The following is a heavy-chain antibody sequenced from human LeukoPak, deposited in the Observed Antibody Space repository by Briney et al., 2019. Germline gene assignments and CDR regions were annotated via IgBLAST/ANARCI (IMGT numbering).Heavy chain of an antibody. CDR1: GGTFSSYA. CDR2: IIPIFGTA. V-gene: IGHV1-69*13. D-gene: IGHD2-15*01. Sequence: ASVKVSCKASGGTFSSYAISWVRQAPGQGLKWMGGIIPIFGTANYAQKFQGRVTITADESTSTAYMELSSLRYEDTAVYYCARVWCSGGSCYSSRGAFDIWGQGTMVTVSS. CDR3: ARVWCSGGSCYSSRGAFDI. J-gene: IGHJ3*02.